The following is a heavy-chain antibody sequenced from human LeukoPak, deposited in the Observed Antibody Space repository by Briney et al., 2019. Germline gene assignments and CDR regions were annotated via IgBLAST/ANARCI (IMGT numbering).Heavy chain of an antibody. CDR3: ARDGIAARSYPYDY. CDR1: GYSISSGYY. J-gene: IGHJ4*02. D-gene: IGHD6-6*01. CDR2: IYHSGST. V-gene: IGHV4-38-2*02. Sequence: SETLSLTCTVSGYSISSGYYWGWIRQPPGTGLEWIGSIYHSGSTYYNPSLKSRVTISVDTSKNQFSLKLSSVTAAGTALYYCARDGIAARSYPYDYWGQGTLVTVSS.